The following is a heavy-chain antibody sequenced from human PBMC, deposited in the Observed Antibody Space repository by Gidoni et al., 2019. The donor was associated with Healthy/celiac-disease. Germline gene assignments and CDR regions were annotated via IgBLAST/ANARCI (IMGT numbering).Heavy chain of an antibody. J-gene: IGHJ4*02. V-gene: IGHV3-23*04. CDR3: SKEFSYSGYDWED. CDR2: ISCSGGST. D-gene: IGHD5-12*01. Sequence: EVQLVESGGGLVQPGGSLSLSCAASGFTFSIYAMSWVRQAQGKGLEWVSAISCSGGSTYYADSVKGRFTISRDNSKTTLYLQMNSLRAEDSAVYYCSKEFSYSGYDWEDWGQGTLVTVSS. CDR1: GFTFSIYA.